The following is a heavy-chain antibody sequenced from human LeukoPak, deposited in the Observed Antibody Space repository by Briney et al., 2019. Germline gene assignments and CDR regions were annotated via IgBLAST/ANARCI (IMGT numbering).Heavy chain of an antibody. CDR1: GFTFSSHG. CDR3: AKDGTGGYYYLDY. Sequence: PGGSLRLSCAASGFTFSSHGMHWVRQARGMGLEWVALILYDGSNEYYADSVQGRFTISRDSSRNTLYLRMNSLRAEDTAVYYCAKDGTGGYYYLDYWGQGTLVTVSS. D-gene: IGHD3-22*01. J-gene: IGHJ4*02. CDR2: ILYDGSNE. V-gene: IGHV3-30*18.